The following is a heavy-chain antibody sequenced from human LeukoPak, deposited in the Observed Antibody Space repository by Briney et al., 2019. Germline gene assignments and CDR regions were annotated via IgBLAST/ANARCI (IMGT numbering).Heavy chain of an antibody. CDR1: GGSISSSNW. J-gene: IGHJ5*02. D-gene: IGHD6-19*01. V-gene: IGHV4-4*02. CDR3: ARDRNSGWSTPFDP. Sequence: PSGTLSLTCAVSGGSISSSNWWSWVRQPPGKGLEWIGEIYHSGSTNYNPSLKSRVTISVDTSKNQFSLKLSSVTAADTAMYYCARDRNSGWSTPFDPWGQGTLVTVSS. CDR2: IYHSGST.